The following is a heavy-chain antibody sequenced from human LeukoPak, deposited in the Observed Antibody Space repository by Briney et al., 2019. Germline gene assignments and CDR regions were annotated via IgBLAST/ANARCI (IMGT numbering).Heavy chain of an antibody. Sequence: SETLSLTCAVSGVPFGNYYWSWVRQSPRQGLERIGEINHSGYTNYNPSLKSRVTMSIDTSKNQFSLMLTSVTAADTGVYYCTRAVAGHPDWGQGTLVTVSS. CDR1: GVPFGNYY. CDR2: INHSGYT. D-gene: IGHD6-19*01. J-gene: IGHJ4*02. CDR3: TRAVAGHPD. V-gene: IGHV4-34*01.